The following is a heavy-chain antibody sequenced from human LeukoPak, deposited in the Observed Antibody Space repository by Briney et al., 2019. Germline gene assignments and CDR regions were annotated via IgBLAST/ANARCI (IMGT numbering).Heavy chain of an antibody. CDR2: IKADDYST. J-gene: IGHJ4*02. CDR1: GFTFSSYW. Sequence: PGGSLRLSCSASGFTFSSYWMHWVRRAPGKGLVWVSRIKADDYSTDYADSVKGRFTISRDNARNTLYLQMNSLTAEDTAVHYCTTIRPDYWGRGTLVTVSS. V-gene: IGHV3-74*01. CDR3: TTIRPDY. D-gene: IGHD5-12*01.